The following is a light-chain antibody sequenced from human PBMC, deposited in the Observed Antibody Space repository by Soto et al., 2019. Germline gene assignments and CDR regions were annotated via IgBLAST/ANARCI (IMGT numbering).Light chain of an antibody. CDR1: QDISNY. Sequence: DIQITQPPSSLSASVGDRVTMTCRASQDISNYVVWYQQQPGKVPKVLIYHASNLQSGVPSRFSGSGSGIEFTLTISSLQPDDLATYYCQQYNSYSLGQGTKVDI. CDR2: HAS. V-gene: IGKV1-16*01. CDR3: QQYNSYS. J-gene: IGKJ1*01.